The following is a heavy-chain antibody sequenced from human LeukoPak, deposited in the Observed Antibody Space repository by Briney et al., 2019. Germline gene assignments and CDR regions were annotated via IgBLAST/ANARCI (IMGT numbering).Heavy chain of an antibody. CDR2: ISSGSSTI. D-gene: IGHD2-2*01. CDR1: GFTFSSYS. Sequence: GGSLRLSCAASGFTFSSYSMNWVRQAPGKGLEWVSYISSGSSTIYYADSVKGRFTISRDNAKNSLYLQMNSLRAEDTAVYYCARDKGVVPAASGERTLYYWGQGTLVTVSS. V-gene: IGHV3-48*04. CDR3: ARDKGVVPAASGERTLYY. J-gene: IGHJ4*02.